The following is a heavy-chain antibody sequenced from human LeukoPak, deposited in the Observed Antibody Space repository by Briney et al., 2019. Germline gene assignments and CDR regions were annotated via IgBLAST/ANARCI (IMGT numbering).Heavy chain of an antibody. J-gene: IGHJ6*03. D-gene: IGHD6-19*01. Sequence: GGSLRLSCAASGFTFSSYSMNWVRQAPGKGLEWVSSISSSSSYIYYADSVKGRFTISRDNAKNSLYLQMNSLRAEDTAVYYCAREGANRSGWYSDYYYYMDVWGKGTTVTVSS. CDR3: AREGANRSGWYSDYYYYMDV. CDR2: ISSSSSYI. V-gene: IGHV3-21*01. CDR1: GFTFSSYS.